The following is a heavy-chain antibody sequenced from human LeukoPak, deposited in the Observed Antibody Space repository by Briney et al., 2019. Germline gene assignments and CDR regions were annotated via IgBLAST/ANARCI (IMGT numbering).Heavy chain of an antibody. CDR2: INAGNGNT. D-gene: IGHD3-3*01. J-gene: IGHJ6*02. CDR3: ARVQVLRFLEWLSGGYYYGMDV. CDR1: GYTLTSYA. Sequence: ASVKVSCKASGYTLTSYAMHWVLQAPGQRLEWMGWINAGNGNTKYSQKFQGRVTITRDTSASTAYMELSSLRSEDTAVYYCARVQVLRFLEWLSGGYYYGMDVWGQGTTVTVSS. V-gene: IGHV1-3*01.